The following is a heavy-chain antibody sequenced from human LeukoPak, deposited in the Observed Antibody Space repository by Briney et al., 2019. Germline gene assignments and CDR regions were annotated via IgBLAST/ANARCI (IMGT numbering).Heavy chain of an antibody. V-gene: IGHV4-39*01. J-gene: IGHJ4*02. Sequence: SETLSLTCSGSGGSIAGSSDYWGWIRQPPGKGLEWIGSVYYTGITDYNPSLKSRATIFVDTSENKFSLNLTSVTAADTAVYYCARRSIAAAVDYWGRGTLVTVSS. CDR3: ARRSIAAAVDY. CDR2: VYYTGIT. D-gene: IGHD6-13*01. CDR1: GGSIAGSSDY.